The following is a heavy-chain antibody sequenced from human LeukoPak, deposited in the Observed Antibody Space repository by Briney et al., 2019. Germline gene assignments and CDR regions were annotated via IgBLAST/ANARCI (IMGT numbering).Heavy chain of an antibody. V-gene: IGHV3-9*01. D-gene: IGHD4-17*01. CDR1: GFTFDDYA. CDR3: AKARRDYLLFSAFDI. J-gene: IGHJ3*02. Sequence: GGSLRLSCAASGFTFDDYAMHWVRQAPGKGLEWVSGISWNSGSIGYADSVKGRFTISTDIAKNSLYLQMNSLRAEDTALYYCAKARRDYLLFSAFDIWGQGTMVTVSS. CDR2: ISWNSGSI.